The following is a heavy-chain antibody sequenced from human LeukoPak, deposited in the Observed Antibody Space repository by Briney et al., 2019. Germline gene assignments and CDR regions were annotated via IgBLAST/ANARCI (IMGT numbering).Heavy chain of an antibody. J-gene: IGHJ4*02. V-gene: IGHV4-61*02. CDR2: IYTSGST. CDR3: ARVGGVYSGYGY. CDR1: GGSISSGSYY. D-gene: IGHD5-12*01. Sequence: PSETLSLTCTVSGGSISSGSYYWSWIRQPAGKGLEWIGRIYTSGSTNYNPSLKSRVTISVDTSKNQFSLKLSSVTAADTAVYYCARVGGVYSGYGYWGQGTLVTVSS.